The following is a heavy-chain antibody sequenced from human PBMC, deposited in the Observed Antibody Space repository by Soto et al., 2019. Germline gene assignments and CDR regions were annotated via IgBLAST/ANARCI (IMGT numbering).Heavy chain of an antibody. CDR3: ARDARGSAYDSSGYLDY. D-gene: IGHD3-22*01. Sequence: ASVKVSFKASGYTFTSYYMHWVRQAPGQGLEWMGIINPSGGSTSYAQKFQGRVTMTRDTSTSTVYMELSSLRSEDTAVYYCARDARGSAYDSSGYLDYWGQGTLVTVSS. V-gene: IGHV1-46*01. CDR2: INPSGGST. CDR1: GYTFTSYY. J-gene: IGHJ4*02.